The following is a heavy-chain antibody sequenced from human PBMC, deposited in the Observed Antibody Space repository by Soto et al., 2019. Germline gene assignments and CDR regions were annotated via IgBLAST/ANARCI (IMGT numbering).Heavy chain of an antibody. J-gene: IGHJ4*02. CDR3: ARDRYSSSCFDY. CDR2: IYYSGST. Sequence: RIMQPPGKGLEWIGYIYYSGSTNYNPSLKSRVTISVDTSKNQFSLKLSSVTAADTAVYYCARDRYSSSCFDYWGQGTPVTVFS. D-gene: IGHD6-13*01. V-gene: IGHV4-59*01.